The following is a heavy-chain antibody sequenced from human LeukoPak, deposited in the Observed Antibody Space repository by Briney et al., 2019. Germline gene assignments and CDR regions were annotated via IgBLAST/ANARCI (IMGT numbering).Heavy chain of an antibody. J-gene: IGHJ4*02. CDR3: ARDYSGGLDY. CDR2: ISSNGLYT. CDR1: GFSFSSYA. D-gene: IGHD6-19*01. Sequence: PGGSLRLSCAASGFSFSSYAIHWVRQAPGKGLDYVSAISSNGLYTDYANSVKGRFTITRDYSKNTVYLQMASPRAEDTAVYYCARDYSGGLDYWGQGTLVTVSS. V-gene: IGHV3-64*01.